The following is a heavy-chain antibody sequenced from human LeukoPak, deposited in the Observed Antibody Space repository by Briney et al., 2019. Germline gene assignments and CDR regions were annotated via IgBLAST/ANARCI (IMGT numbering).Heavy chain of an antibody. V-gene: IGHV3-23*01. CDR1: GFTFSNYA. CDR3: TKRIQSAMAMGY. J-gene: IGHJ4*02. D-gene: IGHD5-18*01. Sequence: PGGSLRLSCAASGFTFSNYALSWVRQAPGKGVEWVSDISGSGGSTYYADSVKGRFTISRDNSKNTMYLQMNSLRAEDTAVYYCTKRIQSAMAMGYWGQGTLVTVSS. CDR2: ISGSGGST.